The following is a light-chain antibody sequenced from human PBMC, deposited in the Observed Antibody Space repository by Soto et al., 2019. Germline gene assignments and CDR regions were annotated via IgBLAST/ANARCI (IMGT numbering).Light chain of an antibody. CDR2: DAS. CDR3: QQYHNWPIT. V-gene: IGKV3-15*01. Sequence: EIVMTHSPATLSVSPWERATLSCRASQSVSSNLAWHQQKPGQAPRILMYDASTRATGIPARFSGSGSGTEFTLTISSLQSEDFAVYYCQQYHNWPITFGQGTRLEI. J-gene: IGKJ5*01. CDR1: QSVSSN.